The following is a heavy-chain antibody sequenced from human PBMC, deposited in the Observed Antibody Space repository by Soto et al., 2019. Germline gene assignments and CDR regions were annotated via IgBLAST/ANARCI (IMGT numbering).Heavy chain of an antibody. CDR2: IRNRAKSYTT. CDR1: GFTFSDHF. Sequence: GGSLRLSCAASGFTFSDHFVDWVRQAPGKGLEWVGRIRNRAKSYTTQYAASVKGRFTISRDGSQRSLYLQMHSLGTGDTALYYCVRVNYFDNSGSSLDAFDIWGQGTMVTVSS. J-gene: IGHJ3*02. D-gene: IGHD3-22*01. V-gene: IGHV3-72*01. CDR3: VRVNYFDNSGSSLDAFDI.